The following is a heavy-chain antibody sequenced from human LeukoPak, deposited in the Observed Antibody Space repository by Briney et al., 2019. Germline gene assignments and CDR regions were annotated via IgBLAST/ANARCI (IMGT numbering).Heavy chain of an antibody. CDR1: GFTFNSYD. V-gene: IGHV3-30*03. J-gene: IGHJ6*03. CDR3: ARDRHTAMVYYYYYMDV. Sequence: PGRSLRLSCAASGFTFNSYDMHWVRQAPGKGLEWVAVISNDGSNKYYPDSVKGRFTISRDNSKNTLYLQMNSLRDEDTAVYYCARDRHTAMVYYYYYMDVWGTGTTVTVSS. D-gene: IGHD5-18*01. CDR2: ISNDGSNK.